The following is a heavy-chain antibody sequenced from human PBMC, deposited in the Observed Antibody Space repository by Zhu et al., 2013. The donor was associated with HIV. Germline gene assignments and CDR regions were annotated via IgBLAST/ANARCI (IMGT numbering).Heavy chain of an antibody. CDR1: GGSISSYY. D-gene: IGHD3-22*01. V-gene: IGHV4-59*08. CDR2: IQNSGST. Sequence: VQLQESGPGLVKPSETLSLTCTVSGGSISSYYWTWIRQSPGKGLEWIGYIQNSGSTNYNPSLKSRVTISVDTSKNQFSLKLSSVTAADTAVYYCARVDSDYYFDYWGQGTLVTVSS. CDR3: ARVDSDYYFDY. J-gene: IGHJ4*02.